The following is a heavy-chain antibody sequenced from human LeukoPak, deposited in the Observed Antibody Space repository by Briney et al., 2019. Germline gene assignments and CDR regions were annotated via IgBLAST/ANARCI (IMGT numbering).Heavy chain of an antibody. V-gene: IGHV4-39*07. J-gene: IGHJ4*02. D-gene: IGHD1-26*01. CDR2: IYYSGST. CDR3: ARDGDIVGAQIDY. CDR1: GGSISSSSYY. Sequence: SETLSLTCTVSGGSISSSSYYWGWIRQPPGKGLEWIGSIYYSGSTYYNPSLKSRVTISVDTSKNQFSLKLSSVTAADTAVYYCARDGDIVGAQIDYWGQGTLVTVSS.